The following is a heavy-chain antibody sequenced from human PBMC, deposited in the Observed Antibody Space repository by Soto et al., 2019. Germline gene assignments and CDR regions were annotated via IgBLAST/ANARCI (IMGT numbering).Heavy chain of an antibody. D-gene: IGHD6-19*01. CDR3: MRSLGYSSGWSPSPSNWFDP. CDR2: ISDDGGRP. CDR1: GFTFSTYA. J-gene: IGHJ5*02. Sequence: GGSLRLSCAGSGFTFSTYAMTWVRQAPGKGPEWVSDISDDGGRPFYADPVNGRFTISRDNSKKTLYLQMNSLRADDTAPYYCMRSLGYSSGWSPSPSNWFDPWGQGTQVTVSS. V-gene: IGHV3-23*01.